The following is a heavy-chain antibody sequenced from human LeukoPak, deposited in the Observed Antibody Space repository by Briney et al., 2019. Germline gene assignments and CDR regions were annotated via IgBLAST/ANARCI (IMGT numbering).Heavy chain of an antibody. CDR2: ISGGGGTT. CDR3: AKDREGLSSGYDLEYFDY. J-gene: IGHJ4*02. Sequence: GGSLRLSCAASGFTFSSYAMNWVRQAPGKGLEWVSAISGGGGTTYYADSVKGRFTTSRDNSKNTLFLQMNSLRAEDTAVYYCAKDREGLSSGYDLEYFDYWGQGTLVTVSS. V-gene: IGHV3-23*01. D-gene: IGHD5-12*01. CDR1: GFTFSSYA.